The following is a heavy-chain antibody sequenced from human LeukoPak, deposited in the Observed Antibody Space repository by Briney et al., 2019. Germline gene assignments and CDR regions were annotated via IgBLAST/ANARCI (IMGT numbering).Heavy chain of an antibody. D-gene: IGHD6-13*01. Sequence: SETLSLTCAVSGYSISSGYYWGWIRQPPGKGLEWIGGIYHSGSTYYNPSLKSRVTISVDTSKNQFSLKLSSVTAADTAVYYCARDPAAAGTDYWGQGTLVTVSS. CDR2: IYHSGST. J-gene: IGHJ4*02. CDR1: GYSISSGYY. CDR3: ARDPAAAGTDY. V-gene: IGHV4-38-2*02.